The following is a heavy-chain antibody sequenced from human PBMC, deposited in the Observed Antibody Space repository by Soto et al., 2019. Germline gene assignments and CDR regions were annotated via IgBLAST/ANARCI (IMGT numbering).Heavy chain of an antibody. Sequence: QVQLVQSGAEVKKPGASVKVSCKASGYTFTGYYMHWVRPAPGQGLEWMGWINPNSGGTNYAQKFQGRDTMTRDTSNSTAYMELSSLRSDDTAVYYSARCGSSSSCDGGIHTFDDWGQGTLVTVSS. CDR2: INPNSGGT. D-gene: IGHD6-13*01. CDR1: GYTFTGYY. J-gene: IGHJ4*02. CDR3: ARCGSSSSCDGGIHTFDD. V-gene: IGHV1-2*02.